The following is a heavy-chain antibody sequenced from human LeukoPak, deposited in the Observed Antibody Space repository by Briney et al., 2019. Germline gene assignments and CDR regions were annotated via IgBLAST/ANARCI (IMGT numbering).Heavy chain of an antibody. CDR1: GGSISSGGYY. V-gene: IGHV4-31*03. D-gene: IGHD2-2*01. Sequence: SETLSLTCTVSGGSISSGGYYWSWIRQHPGKGLEWIGYIYYSGSTYYNPSLKSRVTISVDTSKNQFSLKLSSVTAADTAVYYCARTYCSSTSCYGRGYYYYYMDVWGKGTTATVSS. CDR2: IYYSGST. CDR3: ARTYCSSTSCYGRGYYYYYMDV. J-gene: IGHJ6*03.